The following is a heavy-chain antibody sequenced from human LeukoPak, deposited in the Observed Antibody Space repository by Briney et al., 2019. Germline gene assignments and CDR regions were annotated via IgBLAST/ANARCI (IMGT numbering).Heavy chain of an antibody. CDR2: INAGNGYT. V-gene: IGHV1-3*01. Sequence: ASVKVSCKASGYTFTSYAMHWVRQAPGQRLEWMGWINAGNGYTQYSQKFQGRVTITRDTSASTAYLELSSLRSEDTAVYYCARDSGEYYFDYWGQGTLVTVSS. CDR1: GYTFTSYA. CDR3: ARDSGEYYFDY. D-gene: IGHD2-15*01. J-gene: IGHJ4*02.